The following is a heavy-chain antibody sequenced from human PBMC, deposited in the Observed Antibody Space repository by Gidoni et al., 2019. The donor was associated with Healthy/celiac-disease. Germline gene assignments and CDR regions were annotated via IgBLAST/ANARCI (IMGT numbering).Heavy chain of an antibody. V-gene: IGHV3-21*01. J-gene: IGHJ4*02. CDR2: ISSSSSYI. CDR3: ARDSVNYYDSSGYPWGDY. D-gene: IGHD3-22*01. CDR1: GFPFSSYS. Sequence: EVQLVESGGGLVKPGGSLRLYCAASGFPFSSYSMNWVRQAPGKGLEWVSSISSSSSYIYYADSVKGRFTISRDNAKNSLYLQMNSLRAEDTAVYYCARDSVNYYDSSGYPWGDYWGQGTLVTVSS.